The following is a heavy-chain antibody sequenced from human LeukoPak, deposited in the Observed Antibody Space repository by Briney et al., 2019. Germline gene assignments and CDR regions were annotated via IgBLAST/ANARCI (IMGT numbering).Heavy chain of an antibody. CDR3: AREHFITIFGVASDAFDI. CDR1: GGSISSGGYY. CDR2: IYYSGST. V-gene: IGHV4-30-2*01. D-gene: IGHD3-3*01. Sequence: SQTLSLTCTVSGGSISSGGYYWSWIRQPPGKGLEWIGYIYYSGSTYYNPSLKSRVTISVDTSKNQFSLKLSSVTAADTAVYYCAREHFITIFGVASDAFDIWGQGTMVTVSS. J-gene: IGHJ3*02.